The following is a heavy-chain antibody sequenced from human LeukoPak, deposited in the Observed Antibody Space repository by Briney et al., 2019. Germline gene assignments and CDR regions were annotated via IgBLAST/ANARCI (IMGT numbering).Heavy chain of an antibody. J-gene: IGHJ5*02. Sequence: SETLSLTCTVSGAAISTYFWSWLRQSPGKGLEWIGYIYSSGSTKYNPSLKSRVPISVDASKNQFALTLRSLTAADTAVYYCARDFWSGSVGFDPWGQGTLVTVSS. CDR2: IYSSGST. CDR3: ARDFWSGSVGFDP. D-gene: IGHD3-3*01. CDR1: GAAISTYF. V-gene: IGHV4-59*01.